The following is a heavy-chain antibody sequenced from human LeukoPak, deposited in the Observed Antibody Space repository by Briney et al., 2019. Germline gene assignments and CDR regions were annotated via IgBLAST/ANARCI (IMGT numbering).Heavy chain of an antibody. Sequence: PGGSLRLSCAASGFTFSSYAMSWVRQAPGKGLEWVSAISGRGGSTYYADSVKGRFTISRDNSKNTLYLQMNSLRAEDTAVYYCAKDRPYSSGWYGSIDYWGQGTLVTVSS. CDR1: GFTFSSYA. D-gene: IGHD6-19*01. J-gene: IGHJ4*02. V-gene: IGHV3-23*01. CDR2: ISGRGGST. CDR3: AKDRPYSSGWYGSIDY.